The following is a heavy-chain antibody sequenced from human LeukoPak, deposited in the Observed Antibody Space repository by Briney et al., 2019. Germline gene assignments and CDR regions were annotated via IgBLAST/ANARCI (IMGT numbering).Heavy chain of an antibody. V-gene: IGHV4-61*02. J-gene: IGHJ5*01. Sequence: SETLSLTCTVSGGSISSGSYYWSWIRQPAGKGLEWIGRIYTSGSTNYNPSLKSRVTISVDTSKNQFSLKLSSVTAADTAVYYCARLVRQFNWLDSWGQGTRVTVSS. CDR2: IYTSGST. CDR1: GGSISSGSYY. CDR3: ARLVRQFNWLDS. D-gene: IGHD2-8*02.